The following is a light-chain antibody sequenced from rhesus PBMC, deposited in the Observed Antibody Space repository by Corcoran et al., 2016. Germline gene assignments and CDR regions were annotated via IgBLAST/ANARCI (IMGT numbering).Light chain of an antibody. J-gene: IGKJ4*01. CDR1: QGISRY. CDR2: VVS. V-gene: IGKV1-38*01. Sequence: DIQLTQPPSFLSSFVGDLVTITCRASQGISRYLAWYQQKSGKAPNLLIHVVSNLQSGALSRFSGGGSGTEFTLTISILQPENFATYCCQQHNSYPLTFGGGTKVKIK. CDR3: QQHNSYPLT.